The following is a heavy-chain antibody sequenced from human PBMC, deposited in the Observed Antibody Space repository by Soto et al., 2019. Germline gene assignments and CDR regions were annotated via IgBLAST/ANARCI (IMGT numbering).Heavy chain of an antibody. CDR2: VYPGDSDT. Sequence: PGESLKLSCQGSGYRFSDYWIHWVRQVPGKGLEWMGMVYPGDSDTRYSPSFQGQVTISADKSINTAYLQWSSLKASDTAMYYCARRISREFYFDYWGQGTPVTVPS. J-gene: IGHJ4*02. D-gene: IGHD3-10*01. V-gene: IGHV5-51*01. CDR3: ARRISREFYFDY. CDR1: GYRFSDYW.